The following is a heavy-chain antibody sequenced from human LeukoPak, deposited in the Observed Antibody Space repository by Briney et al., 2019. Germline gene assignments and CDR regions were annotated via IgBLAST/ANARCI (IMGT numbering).Heavy chain of an antibody. Sequence: GGSLRLSCAASGFTFSSYSMNWVRQAPGKGLEWVSSISSSSSTIYYADSVKGRFTISRDNAKNSLYLQMNSLRAEDTAVYYCAAEPRWSTKTRDYWGQGTLVTVSS. J-gene: IGHJ4*02. CDR1: GFTFSSYS. CDR3: AAEPRWSTKTRDY. D-gene: IGHD1-14*01. CDR2: ISSSSSTI. V-gene: IGHV3-21*04.